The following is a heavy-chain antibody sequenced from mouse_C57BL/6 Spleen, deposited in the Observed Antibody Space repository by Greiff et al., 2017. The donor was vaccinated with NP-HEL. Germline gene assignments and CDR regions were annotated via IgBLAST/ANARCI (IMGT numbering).Heavy chain of an antibody. Sequence: EVQLQQSGPELVKPGASVKISCKASGYMFTDYYMNWVKQSHGKSLEWIGDINPNNGGTSYNQKFKGKATLTVDKSSSTAYMELRSLTSEDSAVYYCARRDYDYYYAMDYWGQGTSVTVSS. CDR1: GYMFTDYY. V-gene: IGHV1-26*01. CDR3: ARRDYDYYYAMDY. CDR2: INPNNGGT. D-gene: IGHD2-4*01. J-gene: IGHJ4*01.